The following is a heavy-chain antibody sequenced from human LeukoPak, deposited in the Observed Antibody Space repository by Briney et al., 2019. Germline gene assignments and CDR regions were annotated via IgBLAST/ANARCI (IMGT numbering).Heavy chain of an antibody. CDR1: GYTFTSYD. D-gene: IGHD6-13*01. CDR3: ARGRKRYVGIAAADFDY. J-gene: IGHJ4*02. CDR2: MNPNSGNT. Sequence: ASVKVSCKASGYTFTSYDINWVRQATGQGLEWMGWMNPNSGNTGYAQKFQGRVTMTRNTSISTAYMELSSLRSEDTAVYYCARGRKRYVGIAAADFDYWGQGTLSPSPQ. V-gene: IGHV1-8*01.